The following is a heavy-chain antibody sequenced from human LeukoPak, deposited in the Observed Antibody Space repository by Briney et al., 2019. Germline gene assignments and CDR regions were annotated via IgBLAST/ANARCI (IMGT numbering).Heavy chain of an antibody. CDR2: ISGSGGST. J-gene: IGHJ4*02. D-gene: IGHD2-2*02. CDR3: AKGGGIVVVPAAIL. CDR1: GFTFSSYA. Sequence: GGSLRLSCAASGFTFSSYAMSWVRQAPGKGLEWVSAISGSGGSTYYADSVKGRFTISRDNSKNTLYLQMNSLRAEDTAVYYCAKGGGIVVVPAAILWGQGTLVTVSS. V-gene: IGHV3-23*01.